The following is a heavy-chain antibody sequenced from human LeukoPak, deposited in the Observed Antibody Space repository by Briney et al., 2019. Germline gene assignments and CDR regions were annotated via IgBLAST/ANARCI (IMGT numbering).Heavy chain of an antibody. J-gene: IGHJ6*02. D-gene: IGHD3-22*01. V-gene: IGHV4-59*01. Sequence: PSETLSLTCTVSGGSISSYYWSWIRQPPGKGLEWIGSIYYIGSTNYNPSLKSRVTISVDTSKNQFSLKLSSVTAADTAVYYCARYAYYDSSGYYYYYYGMDVWGQGTTVTVSS. CDR1: GGSISSYY. CDR2: IYYIGST. CDR3: ARYAYYDSSGYYYYYYGMDV.